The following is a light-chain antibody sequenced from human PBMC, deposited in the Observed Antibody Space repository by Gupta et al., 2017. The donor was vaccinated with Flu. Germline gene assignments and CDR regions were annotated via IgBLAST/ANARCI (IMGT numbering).Light chain of an antibody. CDR1: ALAKKY. V-gene: IGLV3-25*03. J-gene: IGLJ3*02. CDR3: QSADSSGTSWV. Sequence: GQTARITCSGDALAKKYAFWYQQKPGQAPVLVIYKDSERPSGVLERFSGSSSGATVTLTISGVQAEDEDDYYCQSADSSGTSWVFGGGTKLTVL. CDR2: KDS.